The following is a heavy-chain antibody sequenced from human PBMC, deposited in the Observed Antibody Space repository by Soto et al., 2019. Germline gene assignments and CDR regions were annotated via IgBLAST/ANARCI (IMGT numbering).Heavy chain of an antibody. CDR1: GFTFNTYG. Sequence: LRLSCTASGFTFNTYGMHWVRQAPGTGLEWVAVIWYDGRNKYYADSVKGRFTISRDNSKNTLYLQMNSLRAEDTAVYYCARDRQQFQCFRYYYYYGMDVWGQGTTVTVSS. V-gene: IGHV3-33*01. CDR3: ARDRQQFQCFRYYYYYGMDV. D-gene: IGHD3-16*01. CDR2: IWYDGRNK. J-gene: IGHJ6*02.